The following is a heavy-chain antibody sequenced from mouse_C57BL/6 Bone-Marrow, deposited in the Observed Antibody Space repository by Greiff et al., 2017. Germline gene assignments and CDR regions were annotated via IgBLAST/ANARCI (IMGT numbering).Heavy chain of an antibody. J-gene: IGHJ4*01. CDR2: INPNNGGT. CDR1: GYTFTDYY. V-gene: IGHV1-26*01. CDR3: ARVHYLMDY. Sequence: EVQLQQSGPELVKPGASVKISCKASGYTFTDYYMNWVKQSHGKSLEWIGDINPNNGGTSYNQKFKGKATLTVAKSASTAYMELLSLTSEDSAVYYCARVHYLMDYWGQGTSVTVSS.